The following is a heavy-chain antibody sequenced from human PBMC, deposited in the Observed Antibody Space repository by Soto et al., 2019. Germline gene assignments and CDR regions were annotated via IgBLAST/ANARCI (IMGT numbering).Heavy chain of an antibody. D-gene: IGHD1-26*01. CDR3: ALRKTGSYFDY. J-gene: IGHJ4*02. Sequence: GGSLRLSCAASGYTFSTYAMSWVRRAPGKGLEWVSGISGSGSNINYADSAKGRFTISRDNSKNTLYLQMNSLRAEDTAVYFCALRKTGSYFDYWGQGTLVTVSS. CDR1: GYTFSTYA. CDR2: ISGSGSNI. V-gene: IGHV3-23*01.